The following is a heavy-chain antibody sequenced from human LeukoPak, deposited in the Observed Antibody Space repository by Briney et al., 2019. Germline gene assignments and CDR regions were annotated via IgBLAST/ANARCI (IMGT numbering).Heavy chain of an antibody. CDR2: ISAYNGNT. V-gene: IGHV1-18*01. CDR1: GGTFSSYA. CDR3: ARDFFHGHCSGLTCFLLDS. J-gene: IGHJ4*02. D-gene: IGHD2-15*01. Sequence: ASVKVSCKASGGTFSSYAISWVRQAPGQGLEWMGRISAYNGNTNYAQKFQGRLTMTTDTSTNTAYMELRSLRPDDTAVYYCARDFFHGHCSGLTCFLLDSWGQGSLVTVSS.